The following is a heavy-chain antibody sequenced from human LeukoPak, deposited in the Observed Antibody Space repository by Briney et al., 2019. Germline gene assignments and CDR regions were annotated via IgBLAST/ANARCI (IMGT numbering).Heavy chain of an antibody. CDR2: INAGNGNT. V-gene: IGHV1-3*03. J-gene: IGHJ6*03. CDR3: AREGPNCSSTSCYVLYYYMDV. CDR1: GYTFTSYG. D-gene: IGHD2-2*01. Sequence: ASVKVSCKASGYTFTSYGISWVRQAPGQRLEWMGWINAGNGNTKYSQEFQGRVTITRDTSASTAYMELSSLRSEDMAVYYCAREGPNCSSTSCYVLYYYMDVWGKGTTVTVSS.